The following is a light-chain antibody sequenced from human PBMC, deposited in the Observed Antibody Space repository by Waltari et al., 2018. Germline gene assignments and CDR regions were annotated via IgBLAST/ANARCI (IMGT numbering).Light chain of an antibody. Sequence: DVQRIPSPSTLSACLVARVTSTCRASESVKNNLAWYQHQPGKAPKVLVHKASRLESGVPSRFSGSGYGTEFTLTISSLEPDDFATYYCHQYNTLPLTFGGGTKVEIK. V-gene: IGKV1-5*03. CDR1: ESVKNN. J-gene: IGKJ4*01. CDR3: HQYNTLPLT. CDR2: KAS.